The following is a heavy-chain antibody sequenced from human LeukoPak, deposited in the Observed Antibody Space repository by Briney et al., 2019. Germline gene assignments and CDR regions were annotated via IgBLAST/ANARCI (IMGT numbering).Heavy chain of an antibody. CDR3: ARDSEDYVWGSYRSTQGFDY. Sequence: SETLSLTCTVSGGSISSYYWSWIRQPPGKGLEWIGYIYYSGGTNYNPSLKSRVTISVDTSKNQFSLKLSSVTAADTAVYYCARDSEDYVWGSYRSTQGFDYWGQGTLVTVSS. V-gene: IGHV4-59*01. CDR2: IYYSGGT. D-gene: IGHD3-16*02. CDR1: GGSISSYY. J-gene: IGHJ4*02.